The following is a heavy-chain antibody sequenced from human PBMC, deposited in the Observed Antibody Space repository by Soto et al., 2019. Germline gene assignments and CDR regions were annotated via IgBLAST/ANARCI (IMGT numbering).Heavy chain of an antibody. D-gene: IGHD6-13*01. CDR2: IYYSVNT. Sequence: SETLSLTCTVSGVSVSSGDYYWSWIRQHPGRGLEWIGYIYYSVNTYYNPSLKSRVTISVDTSKNQFSLKLSSVTAADTAVYYCARERSAAGTGWFDPWGQGTLVTVSS. V-gene: IGHV4-31*03. J-gene: IGHJ5*02. CDR3: ARERSAAGTGWFDP. CDR1: GVSVSSGDYY.